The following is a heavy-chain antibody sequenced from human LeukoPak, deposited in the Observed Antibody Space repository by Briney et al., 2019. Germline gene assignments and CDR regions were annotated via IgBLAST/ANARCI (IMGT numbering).Heavy chain of an antibody. CDR3: ARGDWDSSGWYYYYYMDV. J-gene: IGHJ6*03. V-gene: IGHV4-34*01. CDR2: INHSGST. CDR1: GGSFSGYY. Sequence: SETLSLTCAVYGGSFSGYYWSWIRQPPGKGLEWIGEINHSGSTNYNPSLKSRVTISVDTSKNQFSLKLSSVTAADTAVYYCARGDWDSSGWYYYYYMDVRGKGTTVTVSS. D-gene: IGHD6-19*01.